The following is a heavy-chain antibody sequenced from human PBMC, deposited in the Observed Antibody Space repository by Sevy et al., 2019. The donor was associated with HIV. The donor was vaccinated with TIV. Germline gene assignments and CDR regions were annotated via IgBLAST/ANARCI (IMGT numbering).Heavy chain of an antibody. J-gene: IGHJ6*02. CDR2: MNPNSGNT. V-gene: IGHV1-8*01. Sequence: ASVKVSCKASGYTFTSYDINWVRQATGQGLEWMGWMNPNSGNTGYAQKFQGRVTMTRNTSISTAYMELRSLRSEDTAVYYCASPYCSGGSCYLNNYYYYGMDVWGQGTTVTVSS. CDR1: GYTFTSYD. CDR3: ASPYCSGGSCYLNNYYYYGMDV. D-gene: IGHD2-15*01.